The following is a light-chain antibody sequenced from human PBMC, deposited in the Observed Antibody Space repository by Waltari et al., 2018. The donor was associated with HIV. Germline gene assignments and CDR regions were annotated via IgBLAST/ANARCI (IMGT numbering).Light chain of an antibody. V-gene: IGLV1-40*01. J-gene: IGLJ2*01. CDR2: GNS. CDR3: QSYDRSLSGYVV. Sequence: QSLLTQPPSVSGAPGQRVTISCTGSSSNIGAGFDVHWYQQLPRTVPKLLIFGNSNRPSGVPHRFSGSESGTSASLAITGLQAEDEADYYCQSYDRSLSGYVVFGGGTKLTVL. CDR1: SSNIGAGFD.